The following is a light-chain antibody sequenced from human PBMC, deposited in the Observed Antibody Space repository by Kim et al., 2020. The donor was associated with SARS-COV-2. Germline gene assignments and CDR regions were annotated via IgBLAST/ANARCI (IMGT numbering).Light chain of an antibody. CDR2: YDT. Sequence: VSVAPGQTARISCGGSKIGDKSVHWYQQIPGQAPILVIHYDTDRPSGIHERFSGSKSGNTATLTVSRVEAGDEADCYCQVWDTSRDSPGVFGGGTQLTVL. V-gene: IGLV3-21*01. CDR1: KIGDKS. CDR3: QVWDTSRDSPGV. J-gene: IGLJ3*02.